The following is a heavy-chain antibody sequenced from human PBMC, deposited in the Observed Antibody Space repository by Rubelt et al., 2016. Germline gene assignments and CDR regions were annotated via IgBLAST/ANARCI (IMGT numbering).Heavy chain of an antibody. CDR2: IWYDGSNK. Sequence: APGKGLEWVAVIWYDGSNKYYADSVKGRFTISRDNSKTTLYLQMNSLRAEDTAVYYCAKDRGTMVRGLITKIYYYYGMDVWGQGTTVTVSS. CDR3: AKDRGTMVRGLITKIYYYYGMDV. D-gene: IGHD3-10*01. J-gene: IGHJ6*02. V-gene: IGHV3-33*06.